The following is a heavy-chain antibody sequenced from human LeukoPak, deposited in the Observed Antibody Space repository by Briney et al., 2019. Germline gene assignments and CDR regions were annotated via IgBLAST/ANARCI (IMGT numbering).Heavy chain of an antibody. J-gene: IGHJ6*02. CDR2: INHSGST. CDR3: ARGLDGDYDYYYYYGMDV. Sequence: GSLRLSCAASGFTFSSYAMSWVRQAPGKGLEWIGEINHSGSTNYNPSLKSRVTISVDTSKNQFSLKLSSVTAADTAVYYCARGLDGDYDYYYYYGMDVWGQGTTVTVSS. CDR1: GFTFSSYA. D-gene: IGHD4-17*01. V-gene: IGHV4-34*01.